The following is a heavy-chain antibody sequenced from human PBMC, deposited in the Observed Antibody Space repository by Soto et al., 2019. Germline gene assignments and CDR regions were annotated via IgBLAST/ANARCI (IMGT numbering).Heavy chain of an antibody. D-gene: IGHD1-26*01. CDR3: AKVGDVYNSFFDY. CDR1: GFTLSSYG. V-gene: IGHV3-30*18. J-gene: IGHJ4*02. Sequence: QVHLVESGGGVVQPGRSLRLSCAAAGFTLSSYGMHWVRQAPGKGLEWVAVISDDGSKKYYADSVKGRFSISRDNPKNTLLLQMNSLRVEDTAVYYCAKVGDVYNSFFDYWGQGTLVTVSS. CDR2: ISDDGSKK.